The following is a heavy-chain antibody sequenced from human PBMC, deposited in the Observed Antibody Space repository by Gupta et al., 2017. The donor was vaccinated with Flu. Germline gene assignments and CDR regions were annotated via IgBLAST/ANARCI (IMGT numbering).Heavy chain of an antibody. CDR3: TSYFKYCSSTSCST. Sequence: EVQLVESGGGLVKPGGSLRLSCAASGFTFSNAWMSWVRQAPGKGLEWVGRIKSKTDGGTTDYAAPVKGRFTISRDDSKNTLYLQMNSLKTEDTAVYYCTSYFKYCSSTSCSTWSQGTLVTVSS. CDR1: GFTFSNAW. CDR2: IKSKTDGGTT. J-gene: IGHJ5*02. V-gene: IGHV3-15*01. D-gene: IGHD2-2*01.